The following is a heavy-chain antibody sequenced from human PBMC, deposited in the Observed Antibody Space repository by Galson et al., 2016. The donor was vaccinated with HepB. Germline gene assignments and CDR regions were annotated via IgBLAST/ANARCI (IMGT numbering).Heavy chain of an antibody. J-gene: IGHJ3*01. CDR2: INHSGST. Sequence: SETLSLTCAVYGGSFSGYYWSWIRQPPGKGLEWIGEINHSGSTNYNPSLKSRVTISVDTSKNQFSLKLSSVTAADTAVYYCARRNWRGGGLTSWGQGTMVTVSS. CDR3: ARRNWRGGGLTS. V-gene: IGHV4-34*01. D-gene: IGHD4-23*01. CDR1: GGSFSGYY.